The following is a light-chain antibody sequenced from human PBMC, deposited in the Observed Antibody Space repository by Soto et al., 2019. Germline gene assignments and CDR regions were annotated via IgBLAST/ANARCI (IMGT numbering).Light chain of an antibody. CDR2: AAS. CDR1: QSIGGF. Sequence: DIQMTQSPSSLSVSLLDRVTITCRASQSIGGFLNWYQQKLGKAPKLLIYAASSLQSGVPSRFSGSGSGTDFTLTISSLQPEDFATYYCQQSYSTPLTFGGGTKVDIK. V-gene: IGKV1-39*01. CDR3: QQSYSTPLT. J-gene: IGKJ4*01.